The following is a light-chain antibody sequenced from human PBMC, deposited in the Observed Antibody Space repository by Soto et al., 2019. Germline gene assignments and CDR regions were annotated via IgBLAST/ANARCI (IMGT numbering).Light chain of an antibody. V-gene: IGLV2-14*01. CDR3: CSYAGSTTRVL. J-gene: IGLJ2*01. CDR2: EVS. Sequence: QSAMTQPACVSGSPGQSIIISCTGTSSDVDTYKYVSWYQQHPGKAPKLMIYEVSHRPSGVSDRFSGSKSGNTASLTISGLQAEDEADYYCCSYAGSTTRVLFGGGTKLTVL. CDR1: SSDVDTYKY.